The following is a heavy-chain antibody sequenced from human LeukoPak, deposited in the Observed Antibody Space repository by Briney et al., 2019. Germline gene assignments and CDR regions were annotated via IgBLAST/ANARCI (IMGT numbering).Heavy chain of an antibody. Sequence: ASVEVSCKASGGTFSSYAISWVRQAPGQGLEWMGRIIPIFGIANYAQKFQGRVTITADKSTSTAYMELSSLRSEDTAVYYCARGGWDSSGYLNWFDPWGQGTLVTVSS. CDR2: IIPIFGIA. D-gene: IGHD3-22*01. J-gene: IGHJ5*02. CDR3: ARGGWDSSGYLNWFDP. CDR1: GGTFSSYA. V-gene: IGHV1-69*04.